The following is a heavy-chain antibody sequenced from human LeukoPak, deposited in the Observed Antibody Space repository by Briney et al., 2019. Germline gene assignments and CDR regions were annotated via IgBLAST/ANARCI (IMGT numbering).Heavy chain of an antibody. V-gene: IGHV1-2*06. Sequence: GASVKVSCKASGYTFTNNAINWARQAPGQGLEWMGQINPYSGGTDYAQKFQGRVTMTRDTSITTAYMELSRLRSDDTAVYYCARYHREVVVAESTGYFGYWGQGTLVTVSS. D-gene: IGHD2-15*01. CDR1: GYTFTNNA. CDR3: ARYHREVVVAESTGYFGY. J-gene: IGHJ4*02. CDR2: INPYSGGT.